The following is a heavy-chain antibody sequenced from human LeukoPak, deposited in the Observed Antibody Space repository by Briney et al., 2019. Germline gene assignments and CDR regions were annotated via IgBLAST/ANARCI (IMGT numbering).Heavy chain of an antibody. D-gene: IGHD5-24*01. Sequence: PGGSLRLSCSASGFTFSNYAMHWVRQAPGEGLKYVSLITRNGGSAYYADSVKGRFTISRDNSKNTVYLQMNSLRAEDTAVYYCARESSGWLQLFDYWGQGTLVTVSS. CDR3: ARESSGWLQLFDY. CDR1: GFTFSNYA. CDR2: ITRNGGSA. J-gene: IGHJ4*02. V-gene: IGHV3-64*04.